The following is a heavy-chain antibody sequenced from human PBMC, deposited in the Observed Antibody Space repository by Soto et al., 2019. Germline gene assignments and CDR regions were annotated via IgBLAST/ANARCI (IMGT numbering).Heavy chain of an antibody. CDR1: GFTFSSYS. V-gene: IGHV3-21*01. Sequence: PVGSLRVSCAASGFTFSSYSMNWVRQAPGKGLEWVSSISSSSSYIYYADSVKGRFTISRGNAKNSLYLQMNSLRAEVTAVYYCARESHCSSTSCYTRPHYYYYGMDVWGQGTTVTVSS. CDR3: ARESHCSSTSCYTRPHYYYYGMDV. CDR2: ISSSSSYI. D-gene: IGHD2-2*02. J-gene: IGHJ6*02.